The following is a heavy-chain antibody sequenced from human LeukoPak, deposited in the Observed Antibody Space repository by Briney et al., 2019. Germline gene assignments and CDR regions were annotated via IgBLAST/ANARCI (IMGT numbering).Heavy chain of an antibody. Sequence: GGSLRLSCAASGFTFSTYAMNWVRQAPGKGLEWVSVITGSGGFTQYADSVKGRFTISRDNSKNTVYLQMNSLRVEDTALYYCVRSLDYWGQGTLVTVSS. CDR2: ITGSGGFT. V-gene: IGHV3-23*01. CDR3: VRSLDY. J-gene: IGHJ4*02. CDR1: GFTFSTYA.